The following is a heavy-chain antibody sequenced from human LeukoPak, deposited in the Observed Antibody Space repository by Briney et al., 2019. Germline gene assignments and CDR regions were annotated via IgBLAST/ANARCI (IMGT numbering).Heavy chain of an antibody. CDR3: ARGYEHWFDP. D-gene: IGHD5-12*01. V-gene: IGHV4-59*01. CDR2: IYYSGST. Sequence: PSETLSLTCTVPGGSISSYYWSWIRQPPGKGLEWIGYIYYSGSTNYNPSLKSRVTISVDTSKNQSSLKLSSVPAADTAVYYCARGYEHWFDPWGQGTLVTVSS. J-gene: IGHJ5*02. CDR1: GGSISSYY.